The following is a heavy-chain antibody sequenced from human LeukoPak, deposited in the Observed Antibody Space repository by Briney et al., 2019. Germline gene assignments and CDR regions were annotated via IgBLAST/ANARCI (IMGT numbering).Heavy chain of an antibody. V-gene: IGHV3-11*01. CDR3: AKDRSYYYGSGSYYFDY. D-gene: IGHD3-10*01. CDR2: ISSSGSTI. Sequence: GGSLRLSCAASGFTFSDYYMSWIRQAPGKGLEWVSYISSSGSTIYYADSVKGRFTISRDNSKNTLYLQMNSLRAEDTAVYYCAKDRSYYYGSGSYYFDYWGQGTLVTVSS. CDR1: GFTFSDYY. J-gene: IGHJ4*02.